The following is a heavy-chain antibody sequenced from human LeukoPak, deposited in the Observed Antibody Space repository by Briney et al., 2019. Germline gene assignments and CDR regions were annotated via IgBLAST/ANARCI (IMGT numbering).Heavy chain of an antibody. CDR1: GGIFSSYA. CDR3: ARLGPHYGGNPDNWFDP. D-gene: IGHD4-23*01. V-gene: IGHV1-69*13. Sequence: SVKVSCKASGGIFSSYAISWVRQAPGQGLEWMGGIVPIFGTPNYAQKFQGRVTITADESTSTAYMELISLRSEDTAVYYCARLGPHYGGNPDNWFDPWGQGTLVTVSS. J-gene: IGHJ5*02. CDR2: IVPIFGTP.